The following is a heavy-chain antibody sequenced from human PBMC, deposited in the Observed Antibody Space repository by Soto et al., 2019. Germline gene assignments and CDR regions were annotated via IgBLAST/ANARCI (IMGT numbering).Heavy chain of an antibody. CDR3: ARDRGQGYCSGGSCYGAWFDP. D-gene: IGHD2-15*01. J-gene: IGHJ5*02. V-gene: IGHV3-30-3*01. Sequence: QVQLVESGGGVVQPGRSLRLSCAASGFTFSSYAMHWVRQAPGKGLEWVAVISYDGSNKYYADSVKGRFTISRDNSKNTLYLQMNSLRAEDTAVYYCARDRGQGYCSGGSCYGAWFDPWGQGTLVTVSS. CDR2: ISYDGSNK. CDR1: GFTFSSYA.